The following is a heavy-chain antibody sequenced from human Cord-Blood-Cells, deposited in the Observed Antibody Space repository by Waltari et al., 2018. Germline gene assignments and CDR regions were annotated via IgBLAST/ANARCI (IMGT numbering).Heavy chain of an antibody. Sequence: QVQLQQWGAGLLKPSETLSLTCAVYGGSFSGYYWRWIRQPPGKGLAWIGEINHSGSTNYNPSLKSRVTISVDTSKNQFSLKLSSVTAADTAVYYCAREGGRNYYDSSGYYYYYGMDVWGQGTTVTVSS. CDR1: GGSFSGYY. J-gene: IGHJ6*01. D-gene: IGHD3-22*01. CDR3: AREGGRNYYDSSGYYYYYGMDV. CDR2: INHSGST. V-gene: IGHV4-34*01.